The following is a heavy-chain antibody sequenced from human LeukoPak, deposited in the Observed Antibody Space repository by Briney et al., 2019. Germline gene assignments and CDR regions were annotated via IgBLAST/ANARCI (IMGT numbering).Heavy chain of an antibody. J-gene: IGHJ4*02. CDR1: GGSISSGSYY. D-gene: IGHD4-17*01. CDR2: IYTSGST. CDR3: ARDPGGDYSFGDYFDY. V-gene: IGHV4-61*02. Sequence: PSETLSLTCTVSGGSISSGSYYWSWIRQPAGTGLEWIGRIYTSGSTNYNPSLKSRVTISVDTSKNQFSLKLSSVTAADTAVYYCARDPGGDYSFGDYFDYWGQGTLVTVSS.